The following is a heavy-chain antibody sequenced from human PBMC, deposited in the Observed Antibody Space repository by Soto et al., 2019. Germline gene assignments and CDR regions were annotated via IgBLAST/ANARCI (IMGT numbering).Heavy chain of an antibody. V-gene: IGHV3-48*01. CDR1: GFTLRSYS. D-gene: IGHD2-21*02. CDR2: MSSSSGTI. CDR3: ARDNGGDWGVGAFDI. Sequence: EEQLVESGGGLVQPGGSLRLSCAASGFTLRSYSMNWVRQAPGKGPEWVSYMSSSSGTIYYADSVKGRFTISRDNAKNSLYLEMNSLRAEDTAVYFCARDNGGDWGVGAFDIWGQGTMVTVSS. J-gene: IGHJ3*02.